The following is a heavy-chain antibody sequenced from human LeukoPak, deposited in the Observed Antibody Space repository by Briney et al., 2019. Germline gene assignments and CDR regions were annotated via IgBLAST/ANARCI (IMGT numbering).Heavy chain of an antibody. V-gene: IGHV3-33*01. CDR1: GFTFSSYG. CDR3: AREAPSYDAFDI. J-gene: IGHJ3*02. D-gene: IGHD3-10*01. CDR2: IWYDGSNK. Sequence: GGSLRLSCAASGFTFSSYGMHWVRQAPGKGLEWVAVIWYDGSNKYYADSVKGRFTISRDNSKNTLYLQMNSLRAEDTAVYYCAREAPSYDAFDIWGQGTMVTVSS.